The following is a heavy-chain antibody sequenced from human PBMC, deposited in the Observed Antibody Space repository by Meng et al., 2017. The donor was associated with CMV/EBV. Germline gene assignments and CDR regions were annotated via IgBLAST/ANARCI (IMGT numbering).Heavy chain of an antibody. CDR2: INPNSGGT. CDR3: AAALVPGGYCSSTSCYTGNYYYYYGMDV. D-gene: IGHD2-2*02. CDR1: GYTFTGYY. J-gene: IGHJ6*02. Sequence: ASVKVSCKASGYTFTGYYMHWVRQAPGQGLEWMGWINPNSGGTNYAQKFQGRVTMTTDTSTSTAYMELRSLRSDDTAVYYCAAALVPGGYCSSTSCYTGNYYYYYGMDVWGQWTTVTVSS. V-gene: IGHV1-2*02.